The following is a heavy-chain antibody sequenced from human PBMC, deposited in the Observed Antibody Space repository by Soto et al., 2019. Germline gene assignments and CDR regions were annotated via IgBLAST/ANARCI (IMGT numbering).Heavy chain of an antibody. CDR3: AREVEGDYVRAFDI. Sequence: SETLSLTCTVSGGSISSYYWSGIRQPPGKGLEWIGYIYYSGSTNYNPSLKSRVTISVDTSKNQFSLKLSSVTAADTAVYYCAREVEGDYVRAFDIWGQGTMVTVSS. D-gene: IGHD4-17*01. J-gene: IGHJ3*02. V-gene: IGHV4-59*01. CDR1: GGSISSYY. CDR2: IYYSGST.